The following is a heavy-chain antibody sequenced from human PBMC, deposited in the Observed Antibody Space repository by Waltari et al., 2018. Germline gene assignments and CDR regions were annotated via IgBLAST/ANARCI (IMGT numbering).Heavy chain of an antibody. V-gene: IGHV3-66*01. D-gene: IGHD1-26*01. Sequence: EVQLVESGGGLVKPGGSLSLSCAASGFTVSSNYMSWVRQAPGKGLVGVLVIISGGSTYYADSVNGRFTISRDNSKNTLYLQMNSLRAEDTAVYYCARGGVDLDPWGQGTLVTVSS. CDR3: ARGGVDLDP. CDR1: GFTVSSNY. J-gene: IGHJ5*02. CDR2: IISGGST.